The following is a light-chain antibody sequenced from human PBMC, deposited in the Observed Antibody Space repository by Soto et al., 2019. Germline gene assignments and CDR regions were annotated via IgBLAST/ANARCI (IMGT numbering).Light chain of an antibody. Sequence: DIQMTQSPSTLSASVGDRVTITCRSSQSISSWLAWYQQKPGKAPKLLIYKASSLESGVPSRFSGSGSGTEFTLTISSLQPDDFATYYGQQDNSYPYTFGQGTNLEIK. CDR3: QQDNSYPYT. CDR2: KAS. CDR1: QSISSW. V-gene: IGKV1-5*03. J-gene: IGKJ2*01.